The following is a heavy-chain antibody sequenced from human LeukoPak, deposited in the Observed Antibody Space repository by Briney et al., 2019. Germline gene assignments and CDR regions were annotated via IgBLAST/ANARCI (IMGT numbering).Heavy chain of an antibody. CDR2: IYYSGST. J-gene: IGHJ4*02. D-gene: IGHD3-3*01. V-gene: IGHV4-31*03. CDR3: ARGNVYYDFWSGYYLKQPSKYYFDY. Sequence: SETLSLTCTVSGGSISSGGYYWSWIRQHPGKGLEWIGYIYYSGSTYYNPSLKSRVTISVDTSKNQFSLKLSSVTAADTAVYYCARGNVYYDFWSGYYLKQPSKYYFDYWGQGTLVTVSS. CDR1: GGSISSGGYY.